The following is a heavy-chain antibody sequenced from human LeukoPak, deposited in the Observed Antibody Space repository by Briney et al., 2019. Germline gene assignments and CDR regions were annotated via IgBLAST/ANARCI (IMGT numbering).Heavy chain of an antibody. CDR1: GGSFSDYP. J-gene: IGHJ3*01. CDR2: IIPKYSAS. V-gene: IGHV1-69*13. CDR3: VKPDRIFGVPAAFDA. Sequence: SVKVSCKASGGSFSDYPINWVRQAPGQGLEWLGGIIPKYSASNYAQAFQGRVTITADESTNTVYMEMSGLRPDDTAVYYCVKPDRIFGVPAAFDAWGQGTLVAVSS. D-gene: IGHD3-3*02.